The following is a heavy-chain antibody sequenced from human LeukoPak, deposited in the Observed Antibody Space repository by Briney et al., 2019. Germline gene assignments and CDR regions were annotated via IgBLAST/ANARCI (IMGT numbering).Heavy chain of an antibody. V-gene: IGHV4-59*01. CDR1: GDSISSYY. CDR3: AGGGGRFDF. D-gene: IGHD3-16*01. J-gene: IGHJ4*02. CDR2: IYYSGST. Sequence: PSETLSLTCTISGDSISSYYWSWIRQPPGKGLEWIGYIYYSGSTNYNPSLKSRVTISVDTSKNQFSLKLNSVTAADTAVYYCAGGGGRFDFWGQGTLVTVSS.